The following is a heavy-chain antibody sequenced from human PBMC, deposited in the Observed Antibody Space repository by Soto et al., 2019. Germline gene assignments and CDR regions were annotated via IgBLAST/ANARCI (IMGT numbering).Heavy chain of an antibody. J-gene: IGHJ4*02. V-gene: IGHV1-24*01. D-gene: IGHD6-13*01. CDR1: GYTLTELS. Sequence: ASVEVSCKVSGYTLTELSMHWVRQAPGKGLEWMGGFDPEDGETIYAQKFQGRVTMTEDTSTDTAYMELSSLRSEDTAVYYCATESVAAAGIEFDYWGREPWSPSPQ. CDR3: ATESVAAAGIEFDY. CDR2: FDPEDGET.